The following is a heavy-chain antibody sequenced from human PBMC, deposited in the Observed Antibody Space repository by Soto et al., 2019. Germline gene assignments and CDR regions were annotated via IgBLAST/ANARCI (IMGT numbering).Heavy chain of an antibody. J-gene: IGHJ3*02. Sequence: VSCKASGGTFSSYAISWVRQAPGQGLEWMGGIIPIFGTANYAQKFQGRVTITADESTSTAYMELSSLRSEDTAVYYCARESPRVGRELPNTPDDFDIWGQGTMVTV. D-gene: IGHD1-26*01. CDR2: IIPIFGTA. V-gene: IGHV1-69*01. CDR1: GGTFSSYA. CDR3: ARESPRVGRELPNTPDDFDI.